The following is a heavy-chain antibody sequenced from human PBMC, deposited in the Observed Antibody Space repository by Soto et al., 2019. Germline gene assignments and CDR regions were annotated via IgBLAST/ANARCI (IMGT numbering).Heavy chain of an antibody. CDR2: ISGSGRNT. V-gene: IGHV3-23*01. CDR3: AKSWSSGSYSPFDS. D-gene: IGHD3-10*01. J-gene: IGHJ4*02. Sequence: GGSLRLSCAASGFNFSTYAMTWVRQAPGKGLEWVSTISGSGRNTYYAESEKGRFTVSRDNSKNTLYLQLNRLRAGDTAVYHCAKSWSSGSYSPFDSWGQGTLVTVSS. CDR1: GFNFSTYA.